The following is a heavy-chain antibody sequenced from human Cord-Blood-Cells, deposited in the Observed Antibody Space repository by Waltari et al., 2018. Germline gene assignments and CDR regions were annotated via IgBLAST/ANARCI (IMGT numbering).Heavy chain of an antibody. CDR1: GGTVSSYA. CDR3: ARVRYYDSSGYYYYFDY. V-gene: IGHV1-69*01. Sequence: QLQLVQSGAEVKNPGSSVKVSCKASGGTVSSYAISWVRQAPGPGLEWMGGIIPIFGTANYAQKFQGRVTITADESTSTAYMELSSLRSEDTAVYYCARVRYYDSSGYYYYFDYWGQGTLVTVSS. J-gene: IGHJ4*02. CDR2: IIPIFGTA. D-gene: IGHD3-22*01.